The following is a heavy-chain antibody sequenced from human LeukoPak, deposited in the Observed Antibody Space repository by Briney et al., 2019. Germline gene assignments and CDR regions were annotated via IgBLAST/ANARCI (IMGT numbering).Heavy chain of an antibody. CDR3: ARDRGWFGLDAFDI. J-gene: IGHJ3*02. V-gene: IGHV7-4-1*02. CDR2: INTNTGNP. Sequence: ASVKVSCKASGYTFTSYAMDWVRQAPGQGLEWMGWINTNTGNPTYAQGFTGRFVFSLDTSVSTAYLQISSLKAEDTAVYYCARDRGWFGLDAFDIWGQGTMVTVSS. D-gene: IGHD6-19*01. CDR1: GYTFTSYA.